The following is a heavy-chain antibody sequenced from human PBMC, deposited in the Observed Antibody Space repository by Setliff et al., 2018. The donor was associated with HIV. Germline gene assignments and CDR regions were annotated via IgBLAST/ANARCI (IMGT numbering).Heavy chain of an antibody. J-gene: IGHJ6*04. CDR2: SHYSGSP. V-gene: IGHV4-61*10. D-gene: IGHD3-10*01. Sequence: SETLSLTCTVSGGSISSGSYYWSWIRQPAGKGLEWIGYSHYSGSPHYNPSLKSRVAISVDTSKNQFSVKLSSVTAADTAVYYCAKIEVGCYYYMDVWGKGTSVTVSS. CDR1: GGSISSGSYY. CDR3: AKIEVGCYYYMDV.